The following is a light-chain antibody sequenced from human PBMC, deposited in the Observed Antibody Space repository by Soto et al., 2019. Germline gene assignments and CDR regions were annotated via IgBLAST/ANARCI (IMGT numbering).Light chain of an antibody. CDR1: QSVSSY. CDR2: DAS. J-gene: IGKJ5*01. Sequence: EIVLTQSPATLSLSPGERATLSCRASQSVSSYLAWYQQKPGQAPRLLIYDASNRATGIPARFSGSGSGTDFSLTFSGLESGDFAVYYCLQRINWPITFGQGRRLEIK. CDR3: LQRINWPIT. V-gene: IGKV3-11*01.